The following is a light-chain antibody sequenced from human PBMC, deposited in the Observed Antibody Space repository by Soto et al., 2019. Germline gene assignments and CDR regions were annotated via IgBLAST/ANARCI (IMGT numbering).Light chain of an antibody. Sequence: EIVLTQSPATVSLSPGERATLSCRASQSLSSYLAWYQQKPGQAPRLLIYDASNRANGIPARFTGSGSGTDFTLTISSLEPEDFAVYYCQQYTAWPLTFGQGTKVEVK. CDR1: QSLSSY. J-gene: IGKJ1*01. CDR3: QQYTAWPLT. V-gene: IGKV3-11*01. CDR2: DAS.